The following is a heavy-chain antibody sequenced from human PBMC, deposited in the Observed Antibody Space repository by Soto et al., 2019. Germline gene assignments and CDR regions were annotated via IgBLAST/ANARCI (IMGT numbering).Heavy chain of an antibody. CDR1: GFTFSSYG. CDR3: AKARAYYYDSSALGDY. J-gene: IGHJ4*02. V-gene: IGHV3-30*18. D-gene: IGHD3-22*01. Sequence: QVQLVESGGGVVQPGRFLRLSCAASGFTFSSYGMHWVRQAPGKGLEWVAVISYDGSNKYYADSVKGRFTISRDNSKNTLYLQMNSLRAEDTAVYYCAKARAYYYDSSALGDYWGQGTLVTVSS. CDR2: ISYDGSNK.